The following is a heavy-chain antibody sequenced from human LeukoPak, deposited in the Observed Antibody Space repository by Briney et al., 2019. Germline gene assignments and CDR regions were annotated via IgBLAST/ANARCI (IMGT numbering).Heavy chain of an antibody. J-gene: IGHJ4*02. CDR2: SRNKANSYTT. Sequence: PGGSLRLSCAASGFTFSDHYMDWVRQTPGKGLEWVGRSRNKANSYTTEYAASVKGRFTISRDDSKNSLFLQMNSLKTDDTAVYYCARASRSGSYLFYWGQGTLVTVSS. CDR1: GFTFSDHY. V-gene: IGHV3-72*01. CDR3: ARASRSGSYLFY. D-gene: IGHD1-26*01.